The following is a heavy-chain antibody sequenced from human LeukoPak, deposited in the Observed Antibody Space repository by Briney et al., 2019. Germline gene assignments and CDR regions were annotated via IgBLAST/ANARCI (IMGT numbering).Heavy chain of an antibody. Sequence: ASVKVSCKASGYTFTSYDINWVRQATGQGLEWMGWINPNSGGTDYAQKFQGRVTMTRDTSISTAYMELSRLRSDDTAVYYCASTSYGDYVGTHYWGQGTLVTVSS. CDR2: INPNSGGT. D-gene: IGHD4-17*01. V-gene: IGHV1-2*02. CDR3: ASTSYGDYVGTHY. J-gene: IGHJ4*02. CDR1: GYTFTSYD.